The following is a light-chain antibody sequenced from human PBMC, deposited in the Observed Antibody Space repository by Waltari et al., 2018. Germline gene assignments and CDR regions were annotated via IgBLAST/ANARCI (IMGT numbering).Light chain of an antibody. CDR2: KAS. Sequence: DIQMTQSPSTLSVSVGDRVTITCRASQSVSIWLAWYQQKPGKAPNLLIYKASTLESGVPSRFSGSGSGTEFTLTISSPQPDDFATYYCQQYNSYSRTFGQGTKVEI. CDR3: QQYNSYSRT. J-gene: IGKJ1*01. CDR1: QSVSIW. V-gene: IGKV1-5*03.